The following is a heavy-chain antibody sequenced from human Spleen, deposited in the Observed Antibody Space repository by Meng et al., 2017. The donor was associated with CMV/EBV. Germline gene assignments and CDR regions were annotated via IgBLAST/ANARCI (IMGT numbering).Heavy chain of an antibody. V-gene: IGHV1-2*07. D-gene: IGHD4-11*01. J-gene: IGHJ6*02. Sequence: ASVKVSCKASGYTFTVHYFHWVRQAPGQGLEWMGWINPNSGGTNYAHKFQGRVTMTRDTSISTAYMELSRLRSDDTAVYYCAREVTYSNYKYGMDVWGQGTTVTVS. CDR1: GYTFTVHY. CDR3: AREVTYSNYKYGMDV. CDR2: INPNSGGT.